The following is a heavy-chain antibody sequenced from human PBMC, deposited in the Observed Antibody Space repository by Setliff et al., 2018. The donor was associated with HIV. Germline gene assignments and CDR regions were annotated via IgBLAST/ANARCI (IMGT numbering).Heavy chain of an antibody. Sequence: ASVKVSCKVSGYTVTELSINWVRQAPGKGPEWMGGFDPEDNKIVYAQKFQGRVTTTEDTSTDTAYMELSSLRSEDTAVYYCARESPHVDTDRVSQHPTDYYYYGMDVWGQGTTVTVSS. CDR3: ARESPHVDTDRVSQHPTDYYYYGMDV. J-gene: IGHJ6*02. CDR2: FDPEDNKI. CDR1: GYTVTELS. V-gene: IGHV1-24*01. D-gene: IGHD5-18*01.